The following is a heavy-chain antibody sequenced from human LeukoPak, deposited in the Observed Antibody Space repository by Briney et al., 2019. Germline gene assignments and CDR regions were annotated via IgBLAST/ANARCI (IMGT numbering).Heavy chain of an antibody. Sequence: SETLSLTCAVYGGSFIGFHWNWIRQPPGKGLEWIGDINHSGSTNYNPSLKSRVTISVDTSKNQFSLKLSSVTAADTAVYYCARGRHPRAFDIWGQGTMVTVSS. CDR1: GGSFIGFH. CDR3: ARGRHPRAFDI. J-gene: IGHJ3*02. V-gene: IGHV4-34*01. CDR2: INHSGST.